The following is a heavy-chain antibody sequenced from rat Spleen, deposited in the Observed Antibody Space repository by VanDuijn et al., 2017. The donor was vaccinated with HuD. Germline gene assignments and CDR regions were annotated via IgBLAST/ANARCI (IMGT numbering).Heavy chain of an antibody. CDR2: IRYDGRRV. Sequence: EVQLVESGGGSVQPGRSLKLSCAALGFTFSNYDMAWVRQAPTKGLEGVETIRYDGRRVYFRDSVKGRFTISRDNAKSTLYLQMDSLRSEDTATYYCASRTANWFAYWGQGTLVTVSS. D-gene: IGHD5-1*01. V-gene: IGHV5-29*01. J-gene: IGHJ3*01. CDR3: ASRTANWFAY. CDR1: GFTFSNYD.